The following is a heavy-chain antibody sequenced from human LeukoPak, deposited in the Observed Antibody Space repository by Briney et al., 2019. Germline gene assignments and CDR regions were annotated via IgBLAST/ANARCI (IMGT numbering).Heavy chain of an antibody. V-gene: IGHV3-48*01. J-gene: IGHJ4*02. CDR3: ARSLVPRLYYFDY. D-gene: IGHD3-16*01. CDR1: GFTFSSYS. Sequence: VGSLRLSCAASGFTFSSYSMNWVRQAPGKGLEWVSYISSSSSTIYYADSVKGRFTISRDNAKNSLYLQMNSLRAEDTAVYYCARSLVPRLYYFDYWGQGTLVTVSS. CDR2: ISSSSSTI.